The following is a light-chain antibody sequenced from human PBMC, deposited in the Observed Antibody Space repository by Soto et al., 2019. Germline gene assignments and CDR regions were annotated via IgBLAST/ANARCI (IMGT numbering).Light chain of an antibody. CDR1: SSDIGAYNY. CDR2: EVS. CDR3: SSYAGNNMYVV. Sequence: QSALTQPPSASGSPGQSVAISCTGTSSDIGAYNYVSWYQQYPGKAPKLILYEVSTRPSGVPDRFSGSKSGNTASLTVSGLQADDEAHYYCSSYAGNNMYVVFGGGTKRTVL. V-gene: IGLV2-8*01. J-gene: IGLJ2*01.